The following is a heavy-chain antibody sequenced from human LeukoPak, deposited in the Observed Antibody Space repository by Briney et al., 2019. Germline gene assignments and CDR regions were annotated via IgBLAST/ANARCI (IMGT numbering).Heavy chain of an antibody. D-gene: IGHD1-1*01. CDR3: ARADNWNVFDY. CDR2: INHSGST. V-gene: IGHV4-34*09. J-gene: IGHJ4*02. CDR1: GGSFSGYY. Sequence: SETLSLTCAVYGGSFSGYYWSWIRQPPGKGLEWIGEINHSGSTNYNPSLKGRVTISVDTSKNQFSLKLMSVTAADTAVYYCARADNWNVFDYWGQGTLVPVSS.